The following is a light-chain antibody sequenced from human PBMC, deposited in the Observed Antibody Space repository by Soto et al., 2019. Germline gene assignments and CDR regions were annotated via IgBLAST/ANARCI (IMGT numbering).Light chain of an antibody. CDR1: SSNIGSNY. V-gene: IGLV1-47*02. Sequence: QPVLTQPPSASGTPGQRVTISCSGSSSNIGSNYVSWYQQLPGTAPKLLIYNNSQRPSGVPDRFSGSKSGTSASLAISGLRSEDEADYYCAAWDDSLSGPVFGGGTKLTVL. CDR2: NNS. J-gene: IGLJ2*01. CDR3: AAWDDSLSGPV.